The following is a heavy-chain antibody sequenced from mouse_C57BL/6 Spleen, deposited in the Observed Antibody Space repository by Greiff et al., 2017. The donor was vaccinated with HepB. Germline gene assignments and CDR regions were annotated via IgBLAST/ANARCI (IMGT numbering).Heavy chain of an antibody. CDR1: GYTFTDYY. D-gene: IGHD1-1*01. J-gene: IGHJ3*01. V-gene: IGHV1-26*01. CDR3: ARESYYGSSFFAY. CDR2: INPNNGGT. Sequence: EVQLQQSGPELVKPGASVKISCKASGYTFTDYYMNWVKQSHGKSLEWIGDINPNNGGTSYNQKFKGKATLTVDKSSSTAYMELRSLTSEDSAVYYCARESYYGSSFFAYWGQGTLVTVSA.